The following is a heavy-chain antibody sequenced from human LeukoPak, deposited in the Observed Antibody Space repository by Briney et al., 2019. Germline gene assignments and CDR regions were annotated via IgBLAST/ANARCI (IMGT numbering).Heavy chain of an antibody. D-gene: IGHD4-23*01. J-gene: IGHJ4*02. CDR3: AKPKDNSLYCFDY. Sequence: GGSLRLSCAASGFTFSVYEMNWVRQAPGKGLEWLSYISSRGSFIYYADSVKGRFTISRDNSKNTLYLQMSSLRAEDTAVYYCAKPKDNSLYCFDYWGQGTLVTVSS. V-gene: IGHV3-48*03. CDR1: GFTFSVYE. CDR2: ISSRGSFI.